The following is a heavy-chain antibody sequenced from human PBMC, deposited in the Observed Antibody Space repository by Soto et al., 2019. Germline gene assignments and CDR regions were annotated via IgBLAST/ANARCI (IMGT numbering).Heavy chain of an antibody. D-gene: IGHD2-15*01. J-gene: IGHJ6*02. CDR3: ARDHLIVVGNHYGMDV. CDR2: ISYDGSNK. V-gene: IGHV3-30-3*01. CDR1: GFTFSSYA. Sequence: GGSLRLSCAASGFTFSSYAMHWVRQAPGKGLEWVAVISYDGSNKYYADSVKGRFTISRDNSKNTLYLQMNSLRAEDTAVYYCARDHLIVVGNHYGMDVWGQGTTVTVSS.